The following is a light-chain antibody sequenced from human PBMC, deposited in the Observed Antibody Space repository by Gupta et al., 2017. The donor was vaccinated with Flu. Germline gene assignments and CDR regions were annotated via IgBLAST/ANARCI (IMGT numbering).Light chain of an antibody. Sequence: DIHMTQSPPFVSESVGDRVTITCRESQAISTWLAWYQQKPGKAPTLLIYSASTFQRGVPSRFIGSGSGADFTLTISSLQPEDFATYYCQQADTFPLTFGGGTKVELK. CDR1: QAISTW. CDR2: SAS. CDR3: QQADTFPLT. V-gene: IGKV1-12*01. J-gene: IGKJ4*01.